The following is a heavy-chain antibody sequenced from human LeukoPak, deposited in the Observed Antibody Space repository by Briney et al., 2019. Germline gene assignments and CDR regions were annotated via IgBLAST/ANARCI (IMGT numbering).Heavy chain of an antibody. Sequence: PGGSLRLSCAASGFTFSNYDMHWVRQAPGKGLEWVTFIQYDGSKKYYADSVKGRFTISRDNSKNTLHLEMNSLRAEDTAAYYCAKDIGSYYDYWGQGILVTVSS. CDR3: AKDIGSYYDY. CDR2: IQYDGSKK. CDR1: GFTFSNYD. J-gene: IGHJ4*02. D-gene: IGHD3-10*01. V-gene: IGHV3-30*02.